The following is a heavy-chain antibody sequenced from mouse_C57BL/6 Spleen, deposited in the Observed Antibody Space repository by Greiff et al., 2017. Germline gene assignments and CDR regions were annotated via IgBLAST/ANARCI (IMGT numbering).Heavy chain of an antibody. J-gene: IGHJ2*01. Sequence: EVQLQQSGAELVRPGASVKLSCTASGFNIKDDYMHWVKQRPEQGLEWIGWIDPENGDTEYASKFQGKATITADTSSNTAYLQLSSLTSEDTAVYYCTTPFHYYGSSPYYFDYWGQGTTRTVSS. V-gene: IGHV14-4*01. D-gene: IGHD1-1*01. CDR2: IDPENGDT. CDR1: GFNIKDDY. CDR3: TTPFHYYGSSPYYFDY.